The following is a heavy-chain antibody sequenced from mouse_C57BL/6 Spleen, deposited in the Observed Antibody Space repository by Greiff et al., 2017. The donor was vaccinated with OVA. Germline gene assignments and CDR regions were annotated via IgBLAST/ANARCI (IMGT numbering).Heavy chain of an antibody. CDR1: GFSLTSYG. V-gene: IGHV2-6-1*01. CDR2: IWSGGST. J-gene: IGHJ1*03. CDR3: AGHYYGNSYWYFDV. D-gene: IGHD1-1*01. Sequence: VKLQESGPGLVAPSPSLSISCTASGFSLTSYGVHWVRQPPGKGLEWLVVIWSGGSTTNNSALKSRLSISKDNSKSQVFLKMNSLQTDDTAMYDCAGHYYGNSYWYFDVWGTGTTVTVSS.